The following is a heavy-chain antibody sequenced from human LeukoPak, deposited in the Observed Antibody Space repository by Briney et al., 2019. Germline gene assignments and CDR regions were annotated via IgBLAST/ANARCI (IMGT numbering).Heavy chain of an antibody. V-gene: IGHV3-30*03. D-gene: IGHD2-21*02. CDR3: ARDHRCGGDCYLYYFDY. CDR2: ISYDGSNK. J-gene: IGHJ4*02. Sequence: GGSLRLSCAASGFTFSSYGMHWVRQAPGKGLEWVAVISYDGSNKYYADSVKGRFTISRDNSKNTLYLQMNSLRAEDTAVYYCARDHRCGGDCYLYYFDYWGQGTLVTVSS. CDR1: GFTFSSYG.